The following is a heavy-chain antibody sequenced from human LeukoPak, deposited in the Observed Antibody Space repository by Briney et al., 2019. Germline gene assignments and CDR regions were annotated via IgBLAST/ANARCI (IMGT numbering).Heavy chain of an antibody. V-gene: IGHV3-74*01. CDR1: GFTFSSYW. D-gene: IGHD3-22*01. CDR3: AKEDDSSAHSRLDY. Sequence: PGGSLRLSCAASGFTFSSYWMHWVRQAPGKGLVWVSRINSDGSSTSYADSVKGRFTISRDNAKNTLYLQMNSLRAEDTAVYYCAKEDDSSAHSRLDYWGQGTLVTVSS. CDR2: INSDGSST. J-gene: IGHJ4*02.